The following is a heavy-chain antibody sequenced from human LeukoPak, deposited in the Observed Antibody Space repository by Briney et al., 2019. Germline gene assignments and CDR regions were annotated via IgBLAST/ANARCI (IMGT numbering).Heavy chain of an antibody. J-gene: IGHJ6*02. CDR1: GGSFSGYY. V-gene: IGHV4-34*01. CDR3: ASRPALYYYYGMDV. CDR2: INHSGST. Sequence: TSETLSLTCAVYGGSFSGYYWSWIRQPPGKGLEWIGEINHSGSTNYNPSLKSRVTISVDTSKNQFSLKLSSVTAADTAVYYCASRPALYYYYGMDVWGQGTTVTVSS.